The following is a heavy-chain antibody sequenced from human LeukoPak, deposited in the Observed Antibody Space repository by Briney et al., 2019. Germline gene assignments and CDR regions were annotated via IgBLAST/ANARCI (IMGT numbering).Heavy chain of an antibody. Sequence: ASVKVSCKASGGTFSSYAISWVRQAPGQGLEWMGGIIPIFGTANYAQKFQGRVTITADESTSTAYMELRSLRSDDTAVYYCARDRPYTFGGVIAIEYYFDYWGQGTLVTVSS. J-gene: IGHJ4*02. CDR2: IIPIFGTA. D-gene: IGHD3-16*02. CDR3: ARDRPYTFGGVIAIEYYFDY. CDR1: GGTFSSYA. V-gene: IGHV1-69*13.